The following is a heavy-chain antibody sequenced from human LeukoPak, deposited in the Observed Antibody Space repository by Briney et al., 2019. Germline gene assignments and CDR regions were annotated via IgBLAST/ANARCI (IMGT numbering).Heavy chain of an antibody. CDR2: ISQSGNT. CDR1: GYSISSAYY. V-gene: IGHV4-38-2*01. CDR3: ARKQKMGVDH. Sequence: SETLSLTCVVSGYSISSAYYWGWIRQPPGKGLEWIGSISQSGNTYYTASLKSRVSVSFDTSQNQFSLKLSAVTAADTATYYCARKQKMGVDHWGQGTLVTVSS. J-gene: IGHJ4*02. D-gene: IGHD3-16*01.